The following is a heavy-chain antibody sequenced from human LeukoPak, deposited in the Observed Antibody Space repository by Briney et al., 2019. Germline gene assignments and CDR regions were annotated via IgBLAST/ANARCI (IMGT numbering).Heavy chain of an antibody. CDR3: ARGGLGYCSGGSCLYYFDY. Sequence: GASVKVSCKASGGTFSSYAISWVRRAPGQGLEWMGGIIPIFGTANYAQKFQGRVTITADKSTSTAYMELSSLRSEDTAVYYCARGGLGYCSGGSCLYYFDYWGQGTLVTVSS. V-gene: IGHV1-69*06. CDR2: IIPIFGTA. J-gene: IGHJ4*02. CDR1: GGTFSSYA. D-gene: IGHD2-15*01.